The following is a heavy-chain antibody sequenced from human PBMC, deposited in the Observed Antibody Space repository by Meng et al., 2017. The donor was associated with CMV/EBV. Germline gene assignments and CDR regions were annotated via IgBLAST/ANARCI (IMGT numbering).Heavy chain of an antibody. CDR1: GFTFTAYA. V-gene: IGHV3-23*01. CDR3: AKARVWASSTALDY. J-gene: IGHJ4*02. CDR2: IVGNGGST. Sequence: GGSLRLSCAASGFTFTAYAMTWVRQAPGKGLEWVSAIVGNGGSTFFADSVKGRFTISRDNSNTTLYLQMSGLRAEDTAVYYCAKARVWASSTALDYWGQGTLVTVSS. D-gene: IGHD2-2*01.